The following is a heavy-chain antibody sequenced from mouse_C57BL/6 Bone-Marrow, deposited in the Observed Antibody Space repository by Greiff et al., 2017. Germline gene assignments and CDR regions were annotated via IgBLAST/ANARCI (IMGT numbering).Heavy chain of an antibody. J-gene: IGHJ2*01. CDR2: IYPRDGST. Sequence: VQLQQSDAELVKPGASVKISCKVSGYTFTDHTIHWMKQRPEQGLEWIGYIYPRDGSTKYNEKFKGKATLTADKSSSTAYMQLNRLTSEDSAVYFCASPLHYYGSSYVSDYWGQGTTLTVSS. CDR1: GYTFTDHT. CDR3: ASPLHYYGSSYVSDY. D-gene: IGHD1-1*01. V-gene: IGHV1-78*01.